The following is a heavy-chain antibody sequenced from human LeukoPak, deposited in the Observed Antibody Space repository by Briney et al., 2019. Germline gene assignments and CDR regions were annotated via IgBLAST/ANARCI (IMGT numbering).Heavy chain of an antibody. CDR1: GFTFSSYA. CDR3: AKDGIPVFFLPPQHFDY. CDR2: ISGSGGST. V-gene: IGHV3-23*01. D-gene: IGHD1-26*01. Sequence: GGPLRLSCAASGFTFSSYAMSWVRQAPGKGLEWVSAISGSGGSTYYADSVKGRFAISRDNSKNTLYLQMNSLRAEDTAVYYCAKDGIPVFFLPPQHFDYWGQGTLVTVSS. J-gene: IGHJ4*02.